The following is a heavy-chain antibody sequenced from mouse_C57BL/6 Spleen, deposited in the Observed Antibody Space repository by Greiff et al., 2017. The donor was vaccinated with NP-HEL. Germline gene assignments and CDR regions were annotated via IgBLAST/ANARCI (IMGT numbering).Heavy chain of an antibody. V-gene: IGHV1-52*01. J-gene: IGHJ2*01. CDR2: IDSSDSET. D-gene: IGHD1-1*01. Sequence: QVQLQQPGAELVRPGSSVKLSCKASGYTFTSYWMHWVKQRPIQGLEWIGNIDSSDSETHYNQKFKDKATLTVDKSSSTAYMQLSSLTSEDSAVYYCARHSSSLDYWGQGTTLTVSS. CDR3: ARHSSSLDY. CDR1: GYTFTSYW.